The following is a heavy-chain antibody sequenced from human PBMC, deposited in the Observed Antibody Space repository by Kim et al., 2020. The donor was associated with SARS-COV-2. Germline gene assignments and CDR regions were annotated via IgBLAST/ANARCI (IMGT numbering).Heavy chain of an antibody. CDR1: GYSFTSYW. J-gene: IGHJ6*02. D-gene: IGHD3-9*01. CDR3: ARNRHDILTGPSGMDV. Sequence: GESLKISCKGSGYSFTSYWISWVRQMPGKGLEWMGRIDPSDSYTNYSPSFQGHVTISADKSISTAYLQWSSLKASDTAMYYCARNRHDILTGPSGMDVWGQGTTVTVSS. V-gene: IGHV5-10-1*01. CDR2: IDPSDSYT.